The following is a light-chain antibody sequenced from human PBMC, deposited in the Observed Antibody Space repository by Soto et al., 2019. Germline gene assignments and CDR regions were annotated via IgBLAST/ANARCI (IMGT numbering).Light chain of an antibody. CDR1: RGVAGD. V-gene: IGKV3D-15*01. Sequence: EIVLTQSPATLSVSPGDRATLSCRASRGVAGDLAWYQQKPGQAPRLLIFAAIAGVAGIPDRFSGSGSGTEFTLSISSMQSDDVAVYYCQQYNNWPFTFGPGTKVDI. J-gene: IGKJ3*01. CDR2: AAI. CDR3: QQYNNWPFT.